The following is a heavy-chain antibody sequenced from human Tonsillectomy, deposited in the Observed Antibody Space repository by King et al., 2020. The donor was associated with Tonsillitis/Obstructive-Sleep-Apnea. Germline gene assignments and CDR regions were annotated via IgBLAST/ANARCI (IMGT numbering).Heavy chain of an antibody. Sequence: VQLVESGGAVVQPGGSLRLSCAASGIIVSFNYMSWVRQAPGKGLEWVSVIYGGGGTYYADSVKGRLTISRDNSKNTMYLQMNSLRVEDTGVYYCERVVSAAPGPVPYCGQGTLVTVS. CDR2: IYGGGGT. CDR1: GIIVSFNY. CDR3: ERVVSAAPGPVPY. V-gene: IGHV3-66*01. J-gene: IGHJ4*02. D-gene: IGHD6-13*01.